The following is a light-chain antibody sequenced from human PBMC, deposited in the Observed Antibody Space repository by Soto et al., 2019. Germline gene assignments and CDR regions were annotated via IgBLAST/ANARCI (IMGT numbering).Light chain of an antibody. J-gene: IGLJ3*02. CDR3: LLYYGDVNWV. Sequence: VVTQEPSLTVPPGGTVTLTCASSTGTVTSGYFPSWFQKKPGQAPRALIYSTSNRHSWTPARFSGSLLGGKAALTLSAVQPEDEADYYCLLYYGDVNWVFGGGTQLTVL. CDR1: TGTVTSGYF. V-gene: IGLV7-43*01. CDR2: STS.